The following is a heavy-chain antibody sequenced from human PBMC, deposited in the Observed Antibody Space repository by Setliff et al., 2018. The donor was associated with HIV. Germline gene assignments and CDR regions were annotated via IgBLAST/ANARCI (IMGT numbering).Heavy chain of an antibody. Sequence: SVKVSCKASGDIVSIAYGISWVRQAPGQGLEWMGGIIPIFGTTNYAQKFQGRVSITADESTSTTYMELSSLRSDDTAVYYCARGRATYHASDFWGQGTMVTVSS. CDR1: GDIVSIAYG. V-gene: IGHV1-69*13. CDR3: ARGRATYHASDF. CDR2: IIPIFGTT. J-gene: IGHJ3*01.